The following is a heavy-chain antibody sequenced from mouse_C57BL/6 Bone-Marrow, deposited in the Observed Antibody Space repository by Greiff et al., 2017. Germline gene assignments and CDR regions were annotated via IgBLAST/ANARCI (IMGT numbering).Heavy chain of an antibody. Sequence: VKLQESGAELARPGASVKLSCKASGYTFTSYGISWVKQRTGQGLEWIGEIYPRSGNTYYNEKFKGKATLTADKSSSTAYMELRSLTSEDSAVYFCANISYHGYFDVWGTGTTVTVSS. V-gene: IGHV1-81*01. CDR3: ANISYHGYFDV. D-gene: IGHD2-10*01. J-gene: IGHJ1*03. CDR1: GYTFTSYG. CDR2: IYPRSGNT.